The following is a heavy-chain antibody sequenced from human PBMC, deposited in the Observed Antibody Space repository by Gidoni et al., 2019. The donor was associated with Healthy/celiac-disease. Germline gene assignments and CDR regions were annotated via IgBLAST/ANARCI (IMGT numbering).Heavy chain of an antibody. V-gene: IGHV4-59*01. Sequence: QPPGKGLEWIGYIYYSGSTNYNPSLKSRVTISVDTSKNQFSPKLSSVTAADTAVYYCARGEEGAAEFDYWGQGTLVTVSS. CDR3: ARGEEGAAEFDY. J-gene: IGHJ4*02. CDR2: IYYSGST. D-gene: IGHD6-25*01.